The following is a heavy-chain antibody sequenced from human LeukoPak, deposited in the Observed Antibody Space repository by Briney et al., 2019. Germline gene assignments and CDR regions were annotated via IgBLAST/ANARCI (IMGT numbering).Heavy chain of an antibody. CDR1: GYTFTGYY. J-gene: IGHJ3*02. V-gene: IGHV1-2*02. CDR2: INPNSGGT. Sequence: ASVKVSCKASGYTFTGYYMHWVRQAPGQGLEWMEWINPNSGGTNYAQKFQGRVTMTRDTSISTAYMELSRLRSDDTAVYYCASQPSEHIVVVTAAFDIWGQGTMVTVSS. CDR3: ASQPSEHIVVVTAAFDI. D-gene: IGHD2-21*02.